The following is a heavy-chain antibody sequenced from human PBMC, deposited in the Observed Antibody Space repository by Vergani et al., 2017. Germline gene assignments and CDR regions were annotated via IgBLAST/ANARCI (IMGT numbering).Heavy chain of an antibody. CDR3: ARHDSGHYDASYYGLDV. J-gene: IGHJ6*02. D-gene: IGHD3-16*01. CDR2: IYYTGSA. CDR1: GGSISSSSHF. Sequence: QVQLHKSGSGPVKPPETLPLTCSLSGGSISSSSHFLGWLRQTPGKGLELIGSIYYTGSAYYNPSLKSRVSISVDASKNQFSLKLSSVTAADSAVYYCARHDSGHYDASYYGLDVWGQGTTVTVSS. V-gene: IGHV4-39*01.